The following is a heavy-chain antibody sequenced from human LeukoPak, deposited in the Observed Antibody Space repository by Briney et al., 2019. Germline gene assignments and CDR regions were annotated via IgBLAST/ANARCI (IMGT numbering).Heavy chain of an antibody. V-gene: IGHV4-59*01. CDR1: GGSISSYY. Sequence: ETLSLTCTVSGGSISSYYWSWIRQPPGKGLEWIGYIYYSGSTKYNPSLQSRVTISVDTSKNQFPLKLSSVTAADTAVYYCARATYSSGWGTSDYWGQGTLVTVSS. CDR2: IYYSGST. CDR3: ARATYSSGWGTSDY. D-gene: IGHD6-19*01. J-gene: IGHJ4*02.